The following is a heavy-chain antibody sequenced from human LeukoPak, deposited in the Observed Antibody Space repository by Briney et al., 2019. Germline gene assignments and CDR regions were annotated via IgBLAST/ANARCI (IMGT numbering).Heavy chain of an antibody. CDR2: ISGSGGST. Sequence: PGGSLRLSCAASGFTFSSYAMSWVRQAPGKGLEWVSAISGSGGSTYYADSVKGRFTISRDNSKNTLYLQMNSLRAEDTAVYYCAKDFGITIFGVVSRCFDYWGQGTLVTVSS. J-gene: IGHJ4*02. CDR1: GFTFSSYA. V-gene: IGHV3-23*01. D-gene: IGHD3-3*01. CDR3: AKDFGITIFGVVSRCFDY.